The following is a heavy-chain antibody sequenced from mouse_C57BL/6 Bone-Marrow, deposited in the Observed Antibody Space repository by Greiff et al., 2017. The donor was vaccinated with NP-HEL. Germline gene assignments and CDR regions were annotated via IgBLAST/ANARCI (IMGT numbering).Heavy chain of an antibody. CDR3: TSDHTEDYAMDY. Sequence: EVKLVESGGGLVQPGGSMKLSCAASGFTFSDAWMDWVRQSPEKGLEWVAEIRNKANNHATSYAESVKGRFTISREDSKMSVYLQMNSLRAEDTCSYYCTSDHTEDYAMDYWGQGTSVTVSS. CDR2: IRNKANNHAT. CDR1: GFTFSDAW. V-gene: IGHV6-6*01. J-gene: IGHJ4*01.